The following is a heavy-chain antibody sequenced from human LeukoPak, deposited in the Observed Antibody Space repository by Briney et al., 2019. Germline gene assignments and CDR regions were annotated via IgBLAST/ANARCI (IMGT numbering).Heavy chain of an antibody. CDR3: AREVSQWELLPAELYYFDY. CDR1: GFTFSSYW. CDR2: IKQDGSEK. D-gene: IGHD1-26*01. Sequence: GGSLRLSCAASGFTFSSYWMSWVRQAPGKGLEWVANIKQDGSEKYYVDSVKGRFTISRDNAKNSLYLQMNSLRAEDTVVYYCAREVSQWELLPAELYYFDYWGQGTLVTVSS. J-gene: IGHJ4*02. V-gene: IGHV3-7*01.